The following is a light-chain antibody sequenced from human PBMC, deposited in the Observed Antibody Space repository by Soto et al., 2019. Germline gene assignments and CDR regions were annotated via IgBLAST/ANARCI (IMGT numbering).Light chain of an antibody. CDR1: PSVRSTY. J-gene: IGKJ1*01. CDR3: QQYGNSPRT. Sequence: EIVLTQSPGTLSLSPGERATLSCRASPSVRSTYLAWYQQKPAQAPRLLIYGAFRRPTGIPDRFSGSGSGTDFTLTISRLEPEDSAVYYCQQYGNSPRTFGQGTKVEIK. CDR2: GAF. V-gene: IGKV3-20*01.